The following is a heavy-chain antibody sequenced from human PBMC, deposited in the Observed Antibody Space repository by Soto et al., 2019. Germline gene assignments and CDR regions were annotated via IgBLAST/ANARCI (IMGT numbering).Heavy chain of an antibody. D-gene: IGHD4-17*01. V-gene: IGHV5-51*01. J-gene: IGHJ4*02. Sequence: GECLKISCKGSGYSFTSYWIGCVRQMPGKGLEWMGIIYPGDSDTRYSPSFQGQVTISADKSISTAYLQSSSLKASDTAMYYCARPGPAYGDQVFAFWGQGTQDTFSS. CDR2: IYPGDSDT. CDR3: ARPGPAYGDQVFAF. CDR1: GYSFTSYW.